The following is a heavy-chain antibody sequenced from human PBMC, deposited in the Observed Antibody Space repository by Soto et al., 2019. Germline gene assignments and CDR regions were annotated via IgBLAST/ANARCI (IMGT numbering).Heavy chain of an antibody. CDR3: AKTANGWFSAFAI. J-gene: IGHJ3*02. D-gene: IGHD6-19*01. Sequence: PGGSLRLFCAASGFTFSGYAMSWVRQAPGKGLEWVSAISGSGGTTYYADSVKGRFTFSRDNSKNTLYLQMNSLRAEDTAVYYCAKTANGWFSAFAIWGQGTMVTVSS. CDR2: ISGSGGTT. CDR1: GFTFSGYA. V-gene: IGHV3-23*01.